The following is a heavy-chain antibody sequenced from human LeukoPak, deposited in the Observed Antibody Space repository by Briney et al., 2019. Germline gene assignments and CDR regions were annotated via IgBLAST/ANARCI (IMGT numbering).Heavy chain of an antibody. CDR2: IYTSGST. J-gene: IGHJ3*02. CDR3: ARGNELELDAFDI. Sequence: PSETPSLIRTGSGGSIRSYHWSWIRQPPGKGLEWIGYIYTSGSTNYNPSLKSRVTISVDTSKNQFSLKLSSVTAADTAVYYCARGNELELDAFDIWGQGTMVTVSS. CDR1: GGSIRSYH. V-gene: IGHV4-4*09. D-gene: IGHD1-7*01.